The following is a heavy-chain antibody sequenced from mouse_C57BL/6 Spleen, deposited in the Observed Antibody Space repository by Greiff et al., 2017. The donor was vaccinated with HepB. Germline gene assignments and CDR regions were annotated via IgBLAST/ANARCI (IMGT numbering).Heavy chain of an antibody. J-gene: IGHJ2*01. CDR3: ARSDYDYDGYYFDY. D-gene: IGHD2-4*01. CDR1: GYTFTSYW. V-gene: IGHV1-53*01. Sequence: VQLQQPGTELVKPGASVTLSCKASGYTFTSYWMHWVKQRPGQGLEWIGNINPSNGGTNYNEKFKSKATLTVDNSSSTAYMQLSSLTSDDSAVYYCARSDYDYDGYYFDYWGQGTTLTVSS. CDR2: INPSNGGT.